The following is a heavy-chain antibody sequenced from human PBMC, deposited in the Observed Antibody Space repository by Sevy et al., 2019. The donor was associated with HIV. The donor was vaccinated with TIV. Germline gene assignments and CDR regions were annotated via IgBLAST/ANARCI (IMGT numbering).Heavy chain of an antibody. Sequence: SETLSLTCAVSGGSISSGDYSWSWIRQPPGKGLEWIGNIYHSGSTYYNPSLKSRVTISEDKSKNQFSLKLSSVAAADTAVYYCARIREWLNWFDPWGQGALVTVSS. CDR3: ARIREWLNWFDP. J-gene: IGHJ5*02. V-gene: IGHV4-30-2*01. CDR1: GGSISSGDYS. D-gene: IGHD3-3*01. CDR2: IYHSGST.